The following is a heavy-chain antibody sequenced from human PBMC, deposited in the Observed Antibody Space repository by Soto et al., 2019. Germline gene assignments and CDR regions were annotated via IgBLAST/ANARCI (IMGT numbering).Heavy chain of an antibody. Sequence: GASVKVSCKASGYTFTSYGISWVRQAPGQGNEWMGWISAYNGNTNYAQKLQGRVTMTTDTSTSTAYLELRSLRSDDTAVYYCARDPTKYCSSTSCYYYYMDVWGKGTTVTVSS. CDR3: ARDPTKYCSSTSCYYYYMDV. CDR1: GYTFTSYG. V-gene: IGHV1-18*01. D-gene: IGHD2-2*01. CDR2: ISAYNGNT. J-gene: IGHJ6*03.